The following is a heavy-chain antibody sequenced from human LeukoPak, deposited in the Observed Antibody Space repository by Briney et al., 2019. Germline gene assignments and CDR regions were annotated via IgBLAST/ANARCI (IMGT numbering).Heavy chain of an antibody. CDR1: GFTFSSYD. CDR2: IGTAGDT. J-gene: IGHJ4*02. Sequence: KAGGSLRLSCAASGFTFSSYDMHWVRQATGKGLEWVSAIGTAGDTYYPGSVKGRFTISRDNSKNTLYLQMNSLRAEDTAVYYCAKLIRGDPYYDFWSGYYGYWGQGTLVTVSS. V-gene: IGHV3-13*01. D-gene: IGHD3-3*01. CDR3: AKLIRGDPYYDFWSGYYGY.